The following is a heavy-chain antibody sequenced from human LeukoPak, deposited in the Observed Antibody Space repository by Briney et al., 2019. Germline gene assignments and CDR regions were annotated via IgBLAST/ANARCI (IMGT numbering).Heavy chain of an antibody. CDR3: TTDNPTSYYYDSSGYYREALFDY. Sequence: PGGSLRLSCAASGFTLSGSDMHWVRQASGKGLEWVGRIKSKTDGGTTDYAAPVKGRFTISRDDSKNTLYLQMNSLKTEDTAVYYCTTDNPTSYYYDSSGYYREALFDYWGQGTLVTVSS. CDR1: GFTLSGSD. J-gene: IGHJ4*02. D-gene: IGHD3-22*01. CDR2: IKSKTDGGTT. V-gene: IGHV3-15*01.